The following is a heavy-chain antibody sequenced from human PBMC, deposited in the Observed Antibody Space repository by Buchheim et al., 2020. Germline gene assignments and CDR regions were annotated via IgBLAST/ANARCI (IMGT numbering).Heavy chain of an antibody. D-gene: IGHD2-21*02. J-gene: IGHJ4*02. CDR3: ARDTAWQVVV. V-gene: IGHV3-74*01. CDR2: INSDGTYT. CDR1: GFTLSNYW. Sequence: EVQLVESGGGLAQPGGSLRLSCAASGFTLSNYWMHWVRQAPGKGLVWVSRINSDGTYTNYADSVKGRFTVSRDNAKNKLYLQMNSLRAEDTAVYYCARDTAWQVVVWGQGTL.